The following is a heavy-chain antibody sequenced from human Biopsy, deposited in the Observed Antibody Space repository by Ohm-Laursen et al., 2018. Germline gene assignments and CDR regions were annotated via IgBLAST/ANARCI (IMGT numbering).Heavy chain of an antibody. D-gene: IGHD2/OR15-2a*01. CDR3: TRATNSTGWPYYYFYGMDI. J-gene: IGHJ6*02. CDR2: VYYSGTT. V-gene: IGHV4-59*01. CDR1: GGSISSGW. Sequence: TLSLTCTVSGGSISSGWWSWIPPTPGKGLEWVGYVYYSGTTTYNPSLRSRVTISVDTSMNQISLRLQSVTAADTAIYYCTRATNSTGWPYYYFYGMDIWGQGTTVTVSS.